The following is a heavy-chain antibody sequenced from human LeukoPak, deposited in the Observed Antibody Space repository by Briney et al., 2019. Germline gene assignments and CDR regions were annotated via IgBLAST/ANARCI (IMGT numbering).Heavy chain of an antibody. CDR2: IGGSGSTT. V-gene: IGHV3-23*01. J-gene: IGHJ4*02. CDR3: AAMIEDY. D-gene: IGHD2-2*01. Sequence: GGSLRLSCAASGFTFSSYGMSWVRQAAGKGLEWVSAIGGSGSTTYYADSVKGRFTISRDNSKNTVYLQMNSLRAEDTAVYYCAAMIEDYWGQGTLVTVSS. CDR1: GFTFSSYG.